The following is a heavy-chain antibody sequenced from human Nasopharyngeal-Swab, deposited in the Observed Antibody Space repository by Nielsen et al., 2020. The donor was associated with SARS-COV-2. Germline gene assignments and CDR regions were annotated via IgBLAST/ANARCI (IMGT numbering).Heavy chain of an antibody. Sequence: GSLRLSCGASGFTFSNYAMTWVRQAPGKGLEWVSTISGSGGSTYYADSVQGRFTISRDNSKNTLYLQMSNLRAEDTAIYYCAKDSCQVPGTHDYFDYWGQGTLVTVSS. CDR2: ISGSGGST. J-gene: IGHJ4*02. D-gene: IGHD6-19*01. V-gene: IGHV3-23*01. CDR1: GFTFSNYA. CDR3: AKDSCQVPGTHDYFDY.